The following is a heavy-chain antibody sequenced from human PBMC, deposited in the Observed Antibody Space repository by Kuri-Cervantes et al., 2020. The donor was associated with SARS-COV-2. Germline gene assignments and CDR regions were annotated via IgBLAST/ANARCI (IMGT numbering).Heavy chain of an antibody. Sequence: GESLKISCAASGFTFSSYAMTWVRQAPGKGLEWVSGLGGSGDVTYYADSVKGRFTISRDNSNNTLYLQMNSLRGEDTAVYYCARAGQYQLLYDTKEAYYYGMDVWGQGTTVTVSS. CDR1: GFTFSSYA. CDR3: ARAGQYQLLYDTKEAYYYGMDV. J-gene: IGHJ6*02. D-gene: IGHD2-2*02. CDR2: LGGSGDVT. V-gene: IGHV3-23*01.